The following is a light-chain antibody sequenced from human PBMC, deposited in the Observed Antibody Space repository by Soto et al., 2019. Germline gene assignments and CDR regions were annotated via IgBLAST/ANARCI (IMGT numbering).Light chain of an antibody. Sequence: AILMTQSPSSLSASTGDRVTISCRASQGISSYLAWYQQKPGKAPRLLIYAASTLHSGIPSRFSGSGSGTDFTLTISCLQSEDFAVYYCQQYYSYPRTFGQGTKVEIK. V-gene: IGKV1-8*01. CDR1: QGISSY. J-gene: IGKJ1*01. CDR2: AAS. CDR3: QQYYSYPRT.